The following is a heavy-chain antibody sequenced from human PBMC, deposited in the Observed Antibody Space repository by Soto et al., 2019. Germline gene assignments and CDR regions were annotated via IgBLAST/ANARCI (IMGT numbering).Heavy chain of an antibody. V-gene: IGHV1-18*01. D-gene: IGHD3-22*01. J-gene: IGHJ6*02. Sequence: ASVKVSCKASGYTFSSYGINWVRQAPGQGLEWLGWVSPYDGYTNYAQILQGRVSMTTDTSTKTAYMEVRSLRSDDTAAYYCARGGYYDSSGSRNYFYYGMNVWG. CDR1: GYTFSSYG. CDR3: ARGGYYDSSGSRNYFYYGMNV. CDR2: VSPYDGYT.